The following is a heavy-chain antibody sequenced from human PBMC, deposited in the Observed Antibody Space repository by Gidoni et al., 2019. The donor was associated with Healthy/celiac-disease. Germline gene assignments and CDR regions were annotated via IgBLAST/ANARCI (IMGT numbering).Heavy chain of an antibody. V-gene: IGHV5-10-1*03. CDR3: ARSYSNRGLGWLAVGWGWFDP. D-gene: IGHD4-4*01. CDR2: IDPSDSNT. J-gene: IGHJ5*02. Sequence: EVQLVQSGAEVKKPGESLRISCKGSGYSFTSYWIRWGRQMPGKGLEWMGRIDPSDSNTNYGPSFQGHVTISADKSISTAYLQWSSLKASDTAMYYCARSYSNRGLGWLAVGWGWFDPWGQGTLVTVSS. CDR1: GYSFTSYW.